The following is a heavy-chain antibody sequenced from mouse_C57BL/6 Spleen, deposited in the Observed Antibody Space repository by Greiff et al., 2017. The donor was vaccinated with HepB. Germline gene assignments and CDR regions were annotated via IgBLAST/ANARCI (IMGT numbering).Heavy chain of an antibody. J-gene: IGHJ1*03. CDR2: IDPNSGGT. V-gene: IGHV1-72*01. CDR1: GYTFTSYW. D-gene: IGHD1-1*01. Sequence: QVQLQQPGAELVKPGASVKLSCKASGYTFTSYWMHWVKQRPGRGLEWIGRIDPNSGGTKYNEKFKSKATLTVDKPSSTAYMQLSSLTSEDSAVYYCAREELTTVVAHWYFDVWGTGTTVTVSS. CDR3: AREELTTVVAHWYFDV.